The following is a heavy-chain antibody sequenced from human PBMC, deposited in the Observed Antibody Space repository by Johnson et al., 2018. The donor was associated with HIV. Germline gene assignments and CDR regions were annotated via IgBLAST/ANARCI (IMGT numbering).Heavy chain of an antibody. CDR3: AKVHIAARWSDAFDI. J-gene: IGHJ3*02. Sequence: VQLVESGGGLIQPGGSLRLSCAASGFTLSKYAMHWVRQAPGKGLEWVAVISFDGSNKYNADSVKGQFIISRDSSKNTLFLQMNNLRAEDTAVYFCAKVHIAARWSDAFDIWGQGTMVTVSS. V-gene: IGHV3-30*04. CDR2: ISFDGSNK. D-gene: IGHD6-6*01. CDR1: GFTLSKYA.